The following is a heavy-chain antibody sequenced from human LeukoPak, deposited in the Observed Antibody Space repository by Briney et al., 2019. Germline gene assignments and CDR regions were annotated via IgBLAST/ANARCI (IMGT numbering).Heavy chain of an antibody. J-gene: IGHJ3*02. D-gene: IGHD6-13*01. CDR1: GGTFSSYA. CDR3: ARALGIAFDI. V-gene: IGHV1-69*13. CDR2: IIPIFGTA. Sequence: GASVKVSCKASGGTFSSYAISLVRQAPGQGLEWMGGIIPIFGTANYAQKFQGRVTITADESTSTAYMELSSLRSEDTTVNYCARALGIAFDILSQGTMVTVSS.